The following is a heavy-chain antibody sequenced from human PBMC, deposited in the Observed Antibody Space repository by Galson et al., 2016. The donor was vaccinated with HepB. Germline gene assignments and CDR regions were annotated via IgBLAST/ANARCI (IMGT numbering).Heavy chain of an antibody. CDR1: GGTFSSYT. J-gene: IGHJ6*02. D-gene: IGHD3-10*01. V-gene: IGHV1-69*02. CDR2: NIPMINLA. Sequence: SVKVSCKASGGTFSSYTYSWVRQAPGQGLEWMGRNIPMINLATYAQRFQGRVTITADKTTTTAYMELKSLTSEDTAVYYCAGGTLGVSGLDVWGQGTTVTVSS. CDR3: AGGTLGVSGLDV.